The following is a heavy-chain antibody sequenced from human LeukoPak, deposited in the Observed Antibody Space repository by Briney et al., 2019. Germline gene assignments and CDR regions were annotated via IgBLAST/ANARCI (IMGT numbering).Heavy chain of an antibody. CDR2: INHSGST. V-gene: IGHV4-34*01. D-gene: IGHD3-22*01. CDR3: ASEVPPYDSSGYSEN. J-gene: IGHJ4*02. Sequence: PSETLSLTCAVYGGSFSGYYWSWIRQPPGKGLEWIGEINHSGSTNYNPSLKSRVTISVDTSKNQFSLKLSSVTAADTAVYYCASEVPPYDSSGYSENWGQGTLVTVSS. CDR1: GGSFSGYY.